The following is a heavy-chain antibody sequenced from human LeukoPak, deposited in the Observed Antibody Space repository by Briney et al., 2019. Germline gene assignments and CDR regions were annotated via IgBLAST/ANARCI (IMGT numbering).Heavy chain of an antibody. Sequence: GGSLRLSCAASGFTFSSYAMHWVRQAPGKGLEWVAVISYDGSNKYYADSVKGRFTISRDNSKNTLYLQMNSLRAEDTAVYYCARLSGYHYDSSGYYYSHILEYYFDYWGQGTLVTVSS. CDR2: ISYDGSNK. V-gene: IGHV3-30*04. J-gene: IGHJ4*02. CDR1: GFTFSSYA. D-gene: IGHD3-22*01. CDR3: ARLSGYHYDSSGYYYSHILEYYFDY.